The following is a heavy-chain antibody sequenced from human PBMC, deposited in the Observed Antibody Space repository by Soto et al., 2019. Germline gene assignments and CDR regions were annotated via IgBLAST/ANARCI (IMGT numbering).Heavy chain of an antibody. Sequence: QVQLVQSGAEVKKPGSSVKVSCTTSGVSFNKNGIGWVRQAPGHGLEWMGGVSPQFRTSNYARKFQGRISITADASTGTVNIELSSLTSDDKAQYYCARVLYYGSGSYSPYGMDVWGQGTTVTVSS. D-gene: IGHD3-10*01. CDR3: ARVLYYGSGSYSPYGMDV. V-gene: IGHV1-69*01. CDR1: GVSFNKNG. CDR2: VSPQFRTS. J-gene: IGHJ6*02.